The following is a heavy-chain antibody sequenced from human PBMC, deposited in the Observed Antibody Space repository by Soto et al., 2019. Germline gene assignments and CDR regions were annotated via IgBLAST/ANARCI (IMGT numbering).Heavy chain of an antibody. CDR3: ARIPPYGSESYLAFDM. CDR2: MYYTGDS. J-gene: IGHJ3*02. CDR1: GGSMSSYY. V-gene: IGHV4-59*01. Sequence: SETLSLTCTVSGGSMSSYYWSWIRQPPGKRMEWIAYMYYTGDSNYNPSLKSRATIAVDTSRNQFSLRVTSVAAADTAVYYCARIPPYGSESYLAFDMWGQGTMVTVSS. D-gene: IGHD3-10*01.